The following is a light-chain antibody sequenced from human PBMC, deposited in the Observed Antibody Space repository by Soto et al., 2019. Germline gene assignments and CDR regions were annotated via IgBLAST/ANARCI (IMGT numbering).Light chain of an antibody. CDR3: QQYDTSLPYT. Sequence: EIVLTQSPGTLSLSPGDRATLSCEASQSVNNNYLAWYQHKPGQAPRLLIYGASSRATGIPDRFSGSGSGTDLSLTIRRRETEDFAVYYCQQYDTSLPYTFGGGTKVDIK. CDR1: QSVNNNY. J-gene: IGKJ4*01. CDR2: GAS. V-gene: IGKV3-20*01.